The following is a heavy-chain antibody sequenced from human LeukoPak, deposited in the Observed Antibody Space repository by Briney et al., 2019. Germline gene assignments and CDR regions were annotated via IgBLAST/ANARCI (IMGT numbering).Heavy chain of an antibody. CDR3: TPLHDSKVDSAPFDY. J-gene: IGHJ4*02. Sequence: GGSLRLSCAASGFTFSGSGMHWVRQASGKGLEWVGRIRSKANTYATAYAASVKGRFTISRDDSKNTAYLQMNSLKTEDTAVYYCTPLHDSKVDSAPFDYWGQGTLVTVSS. D-gene: IGHD3-22*01. CDR2: IRSKANTYAT. V-gene: IGHV3-73*01. CDR1: GFTFSGSG.